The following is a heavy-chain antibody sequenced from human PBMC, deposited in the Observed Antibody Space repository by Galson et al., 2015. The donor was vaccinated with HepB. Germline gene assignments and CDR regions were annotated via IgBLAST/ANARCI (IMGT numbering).Heavy chain of an antibody. J-gene: IGHJ4*02. CDR1: GYSFTSYW. CDR3: ARRYYYGSGSPYFDY. D-gene: IGHD3-10*01. Sequence: QSGAEVKKPGESLKISCKGSGYSFTSYWIGWVRQMPGKGLEWMGIIYPGDSDTRYSPSFQGQVTISADKSTSTAYLQWSSLKASDTAMYYCARRYYYGSGSPYFDYWGQGTLVTVSS. V-gene: IGHV5-51*01. CDR2: IYPGDSDT.